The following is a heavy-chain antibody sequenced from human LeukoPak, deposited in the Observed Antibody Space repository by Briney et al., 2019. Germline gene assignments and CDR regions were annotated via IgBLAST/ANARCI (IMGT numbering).Heavy chain of an antibody. CDR1: GFTFSSYA. V-gene: IGHV3-23*01. D-gene: IGHD3-10*01. CDR2: ISGSGGST. Sequence: PGGSLRLSCAASGFTFSSYAMSWVRQAPGKGLEWVSAISGSGGSTYYADSVKGRFTISRDNSKNTLFLQINSLRAEDMALYYCAKVHGSGSYDAFDIWGQGTMVTVAS. CDR3: AKVHGSGSYDAFDI. J-gene: IGHJ3*02.